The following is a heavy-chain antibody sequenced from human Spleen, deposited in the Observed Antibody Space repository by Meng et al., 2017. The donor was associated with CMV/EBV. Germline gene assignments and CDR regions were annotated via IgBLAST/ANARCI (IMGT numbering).Heavy chain of an antibody. D-gene: IGHD2-15*01. J-gene: IGHJ3*02. CDR3: ARGPGGGAFDI. CDR2: IYYSGST. Sequence: SETLSLTCTVSGGSVSSGSYYWSWIRQPPGKGLEWIGYIYYSGSTNYNPSLKSRVTISVDTSKNQFSLKLSSVTAADTAVYYCARGPGGGAFDIWGQGTMVTVSS. CDR1: GGSVSSGSYY. V-gene: IGHV4-61*01.